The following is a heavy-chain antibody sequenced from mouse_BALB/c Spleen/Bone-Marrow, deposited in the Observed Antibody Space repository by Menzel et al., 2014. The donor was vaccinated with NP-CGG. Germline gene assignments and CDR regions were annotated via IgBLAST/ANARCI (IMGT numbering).Heavy chain of an antibody. V-gene: IGHV4-1*02. CDR3: ARLGYYGSFAY. CDR1: GFDFSGFW. J-gene: IGHJ3*01. CDR2: INPDSNTI. Sequence: EVHLVESGGGLVQPGGSLKLSCAASGFDFSGFWMSWVRQAPGRGLEWIGEINPDSNTINYSPSLKDKFIISRDNAKNTLYLQMSKVRSEDTALYYCARLGYYGSFAYWGQGTPVTVSA. D-gene: IGHD1-2*01.